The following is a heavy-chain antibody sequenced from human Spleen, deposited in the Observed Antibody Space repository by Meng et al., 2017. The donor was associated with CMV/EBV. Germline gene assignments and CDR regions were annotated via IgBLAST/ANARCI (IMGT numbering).Heavy chain of an antibody. V-gene: IGHV1-2*02. CDR1: GYNFTGYY. Sequence: ASVKVSCKASGYNFTGYYMHWVRQAPGQGLEWMGWISPNSGGTNYAQKFQGRVTMTGDTSISTAYMELSRLRSDDTAVYYCARGRVPSIWFGEFGLDYWGQGTLVTVSS. D-gene: IGHD3-10*01. CDR2: ISPNSGGT. CDR3: ARGRVPSIWFGEFGLDY. J-gene: IGHJ4*02.